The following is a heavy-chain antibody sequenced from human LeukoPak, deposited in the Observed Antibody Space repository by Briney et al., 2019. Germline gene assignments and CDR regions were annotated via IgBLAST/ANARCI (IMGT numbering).Heavy chain of an antibody. CDR1: GGSISSSSYY. D-gene: IGHD2-21*01. V-gene: IGHV4-39*07. CDR3: ARDRIVVVSDPWFDP. J-gene: IGHJ5*02. CDR2: IYYSGST. Sequence: SETLSLTCTVSGGSISSSSYYWGWIRQPPGKGLEWIGSIYYSGSTYYNPSLKSRVTISVDTSKNQFSLKLSSVTAADTAMYYCARDRIVVVSDPWFDPWGQGTLVTVSS.